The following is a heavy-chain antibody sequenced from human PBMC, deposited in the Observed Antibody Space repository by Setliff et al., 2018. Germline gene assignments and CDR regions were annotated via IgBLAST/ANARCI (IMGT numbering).Heavy chain of an antibody. Sequence: GASVTVSCKASGYTFTSYAMHWVRQAPGQRLEWMGWINAGNGNTKYSQKFQGRVTITRDTSASTAYMELSSLRSEDTAVYYCAREYYYDSSGYRTSFDPWGQGTLVTVSS. CDR1: GYTFTSYA. J-gene: IGHJ5*02. V-gene: IGHV1-3*01. CDR3: AREYYYDSSGYRTSFDP. CDR2: INAGNGNT. D-gene: IGHD3-22*01.